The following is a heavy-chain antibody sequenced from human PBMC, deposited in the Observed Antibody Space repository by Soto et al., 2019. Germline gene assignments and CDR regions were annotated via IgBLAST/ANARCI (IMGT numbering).Heavy chain of an antibody. CDR2: IYYSGST. V-gene: IGHV4-59*01. CDR1: GGSISSYY. CDR3: ARVQIDCSSTSCYSDAFDI. D-gene: IGHD2-2*01. Sequence: SETLSLTCTVSGGSISSYYWNWIRQPPGKGLEWIGYIYYSGSTNYNPSLKSRVTISVDTSKNQFSLKLSSVTAADTAVYYCARVQIDCSSTSCYSDAFDIWGQGTMVTVSS. J-gene: IGHJ3*02.